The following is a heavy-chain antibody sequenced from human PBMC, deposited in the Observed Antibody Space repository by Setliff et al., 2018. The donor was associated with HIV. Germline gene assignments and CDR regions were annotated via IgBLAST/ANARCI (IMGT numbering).Heavy chain of an antibody. CDR3: ARDARWLQFPYFDY. CDR1: GGSITSGNYF. Sequence: KPSETLSLTCTVSGGSITSGNYFWTWIRQPAGKGLEWIGHIYTDGSTNYNPSFRSRVTISVDSSKNQFSLKLSPVTAADTAVYYCARDARWLQFPYFDYWGQGTLVTVSS. CDR2: IYTDGST. V-gene: IGHV4-61*09. J-gene: IGHJ4*01. D-gene: IGHD5-12*01.